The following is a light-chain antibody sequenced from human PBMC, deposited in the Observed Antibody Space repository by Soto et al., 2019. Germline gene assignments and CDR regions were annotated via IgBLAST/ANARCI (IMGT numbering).Light chain of an antibody. CDR3: QHRSTWPRA. V-gene: IGKV3-11*01. J-gene: IGKJ5*01. CDR1: QSVGIY. Sequence: EIVLTQSPATLSLSPGERATLSCRASQSVGIYLGWYQRRPGQAPRLLIYDASKRAAGIPARFSGSGSGTDFTLTINSLEPEDFAVYYCQHRSTWPRAFGQGTRLEIK. CDR2: DAS.